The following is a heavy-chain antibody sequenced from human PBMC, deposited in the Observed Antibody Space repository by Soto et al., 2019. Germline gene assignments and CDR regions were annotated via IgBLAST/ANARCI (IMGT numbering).Heavy chain of an antibody. CDR2: ISGSGRTI. CDR3: ARDLFRKHLRTDAFDI. CDR1: GFTFSSYE. Sequence: PRGSLRLSCAASGFTFSSYEMNWVRQAPGKGLEWVSYISGSGRTIYYADSVKGRFTISRDNAKNSLHLQMNSLKAQHTARDDRARDLFRKHLRTDAFDIWGQGPLV. D-gene: IGHD3-10*02. V-gene: IGHV3-48*03. J-gene: IGHJ3*02.